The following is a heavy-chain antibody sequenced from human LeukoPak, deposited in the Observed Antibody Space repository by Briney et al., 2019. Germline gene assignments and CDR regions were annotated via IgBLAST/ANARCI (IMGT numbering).Heavy chain of an antibody. CDR1: GFTFSSYA. D-gene: IGHD6-19*01. V-gene: IGHV3-23*01. CDR2: ISGSGGST. CDR3: AKSTSGWASWYFDL. J-gene: IGHJ2*01. Sequence: SGGSLRLSCAASGFTFSSYAMSWVRQAPGKGLEWVSAISGSGGSTYYADSVKGRFTISRDNSKNTLYLQMNSPRAEDTAVCYCAKSTSGWASWYFDLWGRGTLVTVSS.